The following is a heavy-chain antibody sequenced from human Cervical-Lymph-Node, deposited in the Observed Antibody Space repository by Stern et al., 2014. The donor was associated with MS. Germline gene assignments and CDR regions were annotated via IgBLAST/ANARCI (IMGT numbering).Heavy chain of an antibody. Sequence: QLQLQESGPGLLRPSETLSLTCTVSGASITSYYWSWIRQPPGKGLELIGYIYYSGTTNYNASLKGRVAISIDTSKTQFSLRLSSVTAADTAVYYCARATDLWGQGTLVTVSS. V-gene: IGHV4-59*01. CDR3: ARATDL. J-gene: IGHJ5*02. CDR1: GASITSYY. CDR2: IYYSGTT.